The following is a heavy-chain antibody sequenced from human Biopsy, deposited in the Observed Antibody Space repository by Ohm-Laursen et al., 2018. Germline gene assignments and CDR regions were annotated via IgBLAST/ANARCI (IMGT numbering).Heavy chain of an antibody. CDR1: GFTFSDYY. CDR2: ITSGGSTT. CDR3: ARDVEGFYSYAMDV. D-gene: IGHD5-24*01. J-gene: IGHJ6*02. V-gene: IGHV3-11*01. Sequence: SLRLSCTASGFTFSDYYMSWIRQAPGKGLEWVSYITSGGSTTDYADSVKGRFTISRDNAKSSLFLQTNSLRAGDTAVYYCARDVEGFYSYAMDVWGQGTTVTVSS.